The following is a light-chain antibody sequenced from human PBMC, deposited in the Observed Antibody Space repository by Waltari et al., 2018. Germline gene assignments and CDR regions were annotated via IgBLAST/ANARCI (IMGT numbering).Light chain of an antibody. V-gene: IGKV3-20*01. CDR3: QQYGTSVFS. Sequence: ETVLTQSPGSLSLSPGETTTLSCMASQSVGHTYLAWYQQRPGQAPRLLIYAASSRAPGVPDRFSGSGSGSGSGTNFTLTISRLEPEDFAVYYCQQYGTSVFSFGPGTKVDF. J-gene: IGKJ3*01. CDR2: AAS. CDR1: QSVGHTY.